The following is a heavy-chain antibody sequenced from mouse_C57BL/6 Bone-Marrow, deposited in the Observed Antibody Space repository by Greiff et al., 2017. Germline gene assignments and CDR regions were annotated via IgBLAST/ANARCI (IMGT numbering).Heavy chain of an antibody. CDR3: TRRWLLRGAWFAD. CDR2: IDPATGGT. Sequence: QVQLQQSGAELVRPGASVTLSCKASGYTFTDYEMHWVKQTPVHGLEWIGAIDPATGGTAYNQKFKGKAILTADKSSSTAYMELRSLTSEDSAVYYCTRRWLLRGAWFADWGQGTLVTVSA. J-gene: IGHJ3*01. V-gene: IGHV1-15*01. CDR1: GYTFTDYE. D-gene: IGHD2-3*01.